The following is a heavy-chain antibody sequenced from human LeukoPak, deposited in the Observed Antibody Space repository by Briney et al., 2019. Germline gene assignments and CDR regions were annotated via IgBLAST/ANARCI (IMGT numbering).Heavy chain of an antibody. V-gene: IGHV1-46*01. CDR3: ARAYSSTSRGYYYYYYMDV. J-gene: IGHJ6*03. CDR1: GYTFTSYY. D-gene: IGHD2-2*01. CDR2: INPSGGST. Sequence: ASVKVSCKASGYTFTSYYMHWVRQAPGQGLEWMGIINPSGGSTSYAQKFQGRVTMTRDMSTSTVYMELSSLRSEDTAVYYCARAYSSTSRGYYYYYYMDVWGKGTTVTVSS.